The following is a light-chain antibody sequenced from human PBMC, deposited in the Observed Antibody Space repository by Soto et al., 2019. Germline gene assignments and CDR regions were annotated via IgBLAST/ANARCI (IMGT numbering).Light chain of an antibody. CDR3: HQRQSWPRT. CDR1: QSFNSNY. Sequence: EIWLTQFPGTLSLSPGERATLSCTASQSFNSNYLAWYQQKPVQAPRLLIYGASTRATGIPDRFSGSGSGTDFTLTISRLEPEDFAVYYCHQRQSWPRTFGQGTKVDIK. V-gene: IGKV3-20*01. CDR2: GAS. J-gene: IGKJ1*01.